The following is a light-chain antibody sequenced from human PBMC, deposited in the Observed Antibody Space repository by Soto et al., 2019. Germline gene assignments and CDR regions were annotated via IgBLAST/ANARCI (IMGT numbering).Light chain of an antibody. J-gene: IGLJ2*01. Sequence: QPVLTQPPSVSGAPGQRVTISCTGSSSNIGTGYDVHWYQQLPGTAPKLLIYGNNNRPSGVPDRFSGSKSGTSASLAITGLQAEDEADYYCQSYDSTLSSSEVVFGGGTKLTVL. V-gene: IGLV1-40*01. CDR3: QSYDSTLSSSEVV. CDR1: SSNIGTGYD. CDR2: GNN.